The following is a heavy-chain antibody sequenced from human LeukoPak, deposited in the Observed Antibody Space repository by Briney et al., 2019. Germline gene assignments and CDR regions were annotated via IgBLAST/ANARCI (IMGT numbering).Heavy chain of an antibody. Sequence: ASVKVSCKATGYTFTGYCMHWVRQAPGQGLEWMGRINPNSGGTNYAQKFQGRVTMTRDTSISTAYMELSRLRSDDTAVYYCARRYSSGWYMNWGQGTLVTVSS. V-gene: IGHV1-2*06. D-gene: IGHD6-19*01. CDR2: INPNSGGT. CDR3: ARRYSSGWYMN. J-gene: IGHJ4*02. CDR1: GYTFTGYC.